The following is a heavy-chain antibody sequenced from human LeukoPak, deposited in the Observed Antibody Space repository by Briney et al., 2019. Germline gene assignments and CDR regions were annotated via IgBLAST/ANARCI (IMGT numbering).Heavy chain of an antibody. V-gene: IGHV4-34*10. D-gene: IGHD1-26*01. Sequence: SETLSLTCTVSGGYFSSYYWGWIRQPPGRGLEWIGEIDHRGSTNYKPSLQSRITISLDTSKNQFSLKLSSVTAADTAVYYCARDYGGSYGDAFDIWGQGTMVTVSS. J-gene: IGHJ3*02. CDR3: ARDYGGSYGDAFDI. CDR1: GGYFSSYY. CDR2: IDHRGST.